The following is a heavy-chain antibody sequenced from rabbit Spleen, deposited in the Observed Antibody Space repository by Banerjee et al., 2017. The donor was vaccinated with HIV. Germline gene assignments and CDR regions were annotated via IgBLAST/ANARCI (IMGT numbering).Heavy chain of an antibody. Sequence: QSLEESGGDLVKPGASLTLTCTASGFSFSSTYYMCWVRQPPGKGLEWIGCIYPGSSGTTYYASWAKGRFTISKTSSTTVTLQMTSLTAADTATYFCASAYSDVYFDLWGQGTLVTVS. CDR1: GFSFSSTYY. V-gene: IGHV1S40*01. D-gene: IGHD6-1*01. CDR2: IYPGSSGTT. CDR3: ASAYSDVYFDL. J-gene: IGHJ4*01.